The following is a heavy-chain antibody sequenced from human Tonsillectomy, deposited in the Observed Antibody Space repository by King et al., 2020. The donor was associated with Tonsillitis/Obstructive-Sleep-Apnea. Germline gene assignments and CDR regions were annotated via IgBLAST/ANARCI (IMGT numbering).Heavy chain of an antibody. D-gene: IGHD3-3*02. J-gene: IGHJ4*02. CDR3: AKSEGHFAEPIVY. V-gene: IGHV3-33*06. CDR1: GFMFNDYG. CDR2: IWYDGRNK. Sequence: VQLVESGGGVVQPGRSLRLSCAASGFMFNDYGMHWVRQAPGKGLEWVAVIWYDGRNKAYAEYVKGRFTISRDNSKNTVNLEMKNLRVEDTAVYYCAKSEGHFAEPIVYWGQGTLVSVSS.